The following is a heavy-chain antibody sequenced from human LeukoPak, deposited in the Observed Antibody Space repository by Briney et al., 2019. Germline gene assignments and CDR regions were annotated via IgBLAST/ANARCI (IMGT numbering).Heavy chain of an antibody. V-gene: IGHV3-11*03. D-gene: IGHD2-2*01. CDR2: ISGSTSYT. CDR1: GFTFSDYY. Sequence: GGSLRLSCAASGFTFSDYYMSWIRQAPGKGLEWVSYISGSTSYTNYADSVKGRFTISRDNSKNTLYLQMNSLRAEDTAVYYCASWPGYCSSTSCPVGYFDYWGQGTLVTVSS. CDR3: ASWPGYCSSTSCPVGYFDY. J-gene: IGHJ4*02.